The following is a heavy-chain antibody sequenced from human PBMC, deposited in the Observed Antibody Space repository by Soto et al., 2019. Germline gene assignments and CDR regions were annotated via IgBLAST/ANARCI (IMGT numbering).Heavy chain of an antibody. J-gene: IGHJ5*02. V-gene: IGHV1-18*01. D-gene: IGHD4-4*01. Sequence: ASVKVSXKASGYTFTSYGISWVRQAPGQGLEWMGWISAYNGNTNYAQKLQGRVTMTTDTSTSTAYMELRSLRSDDTAVYYCASNPTASHWFDPWGQGTLVTVSS. CDR2: ISAYNGNT. CDR1: GYTFTSYG. CDR3: ASNPTASHWFDP.